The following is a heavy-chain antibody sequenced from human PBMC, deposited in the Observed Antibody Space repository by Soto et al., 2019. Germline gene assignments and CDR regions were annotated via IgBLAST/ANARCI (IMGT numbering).Heavy chain of an antibody. CDR1: GFTFSDYA. J-gene: IGHJ3*02. Sequence: QEHLVESGGGVAQPGTSLRLSCAASGFTFSDYAFHWVRQSPVKGLEWVALLSYYGSNNYYADSVKGRVRVSRDNSRNTLNMQLNSLSPEDTAMYYCARETTREDSTGYYLDIWDQGTMVTVSS. CDR3: ARETTREDSTGYYLDI. CDR2: LSYYGSNN. D-gene: IGHD3-9*01. V-gene: IGHV3-30-3*01.